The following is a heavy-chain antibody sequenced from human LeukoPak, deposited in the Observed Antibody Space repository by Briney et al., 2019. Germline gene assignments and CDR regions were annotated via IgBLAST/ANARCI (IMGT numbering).Heavy chain of an antibody. J-gene: IGHJ3*02. CDR2: ISAYNGNT. D-gene: IGHD3-3*01. V-gene: IGHV1-18*01. CDR3: ARDQPGLRFLEWSRDAFDI. CDR1: GYTFTSYG. Sequence: ASVKVSCKASGYTFTSYGISWVRQAPGQGLEWMGWISAYNGNTNYAQKLQGRVTMTTDTSTSTAYMELRSLRSDDTAVYYCARDQPGLRFLEWSRDAFDIWGQGTMVTVSS.